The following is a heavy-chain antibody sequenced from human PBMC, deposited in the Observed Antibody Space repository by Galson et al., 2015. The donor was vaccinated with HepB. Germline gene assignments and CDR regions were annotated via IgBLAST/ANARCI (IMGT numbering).Heavy chain of an antibody. CDR3: ATGDMGSAA. CDR1: GGTFSSYA. CDR2: IIPIFGTG. D-gene: IGHD3-10*01. J-gene: IGHJ4*02. V-gene: IGHV1-69*13. Sequence: SVKVSCKASGGTFSSYAFSWVRHAPGQGLEWMGGIIPIFGTGNYAQKFQGRVTITADESTGTAYMELSSLRSEDTAVYYCATGDMGSAAWGQGTLVTVSS.